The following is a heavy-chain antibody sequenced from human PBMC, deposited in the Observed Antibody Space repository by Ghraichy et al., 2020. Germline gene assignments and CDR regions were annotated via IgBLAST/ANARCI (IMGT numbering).Heavy chain of an antibody. J-gene: IGHJ4*02. Sequence: SETLSLTCTVSGGSISSGGYYWSWIRQHPGKGLEWIGYIYYSGSTYYNPSLKSRVTISVDTSKNQFSLKLSSVTAADTAVYYCARSPQPLRMYFDYWGQGTLVTVSS. D-gene: IGHD1-26*01. CDR3: ARSPQPLRMYFDY. CDR2: IYYSGST. CDR1: GGSISSGGYY. V-gene: IGHV4-31*03.